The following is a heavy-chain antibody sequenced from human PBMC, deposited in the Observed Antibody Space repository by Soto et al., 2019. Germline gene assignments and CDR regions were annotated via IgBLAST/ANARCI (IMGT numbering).Heavy chain of an antibody. D-gene: IGHD3-9*01. CDR2: FSGSGDNT. J-gene: IGHJ6*02. V-gene: IGHV3-23*01. Sequence: GGSLRLSCAASGFTFSSYAMSWVRQAPGKGLEWVSSFSGSGDNTDYADSVKGRFTISRDNSKNTLYMQMNSLRAEDTAVYYFVKDRYDILTGYPIQYGMDVWGQGTTVTVSS. CDR3: VKDRYDILTGYPIQYGMDV. CDR1: GFTFSSYA.